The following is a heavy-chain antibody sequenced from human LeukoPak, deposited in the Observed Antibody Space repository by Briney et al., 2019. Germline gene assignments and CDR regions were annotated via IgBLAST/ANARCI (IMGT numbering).Heavy chain of an antibody. CDR2: IHSGGTT. CDR3: ARDNGSGYTKGYEHYYYYLDV. J-gene: IGHJ6*03. CDR1: GDSITDDY. D-gene: IGHD3-3*02. Sequence: NTSETLSLTCTVSGDSITDDYYTWIRQPAGKGLEWIGRIHSGGTTNYNPSLMSRVTLSIDKSKKHISLRLTSVTAADTALYYCARDNGSGYTKGYEHYYYYLDVWGKGTTVTVSS. V-gene: IGHV4-4*07.